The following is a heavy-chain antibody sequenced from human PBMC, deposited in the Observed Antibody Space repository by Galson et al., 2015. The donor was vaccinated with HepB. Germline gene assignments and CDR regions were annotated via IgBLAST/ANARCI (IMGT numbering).Heavy chain of an antibody. CDR2: ISYDGSNK. CDR1: GFTFSSYA. CDR3: ARDSFGELTSDY. V-gene: IGHV3-30*04. J-gene: IGHJ4*02. Sequence: SLRLSCAASGFTFSSYAMHWVRQAPGKGLEWVAVISYDGSNKYYADSVKGRFTISRDNSKNTLYLQMNSLRAEDTAVYYCARDSFGELTSDYWGQGTLVTVSS. D-gene: IGHD3-10*01.